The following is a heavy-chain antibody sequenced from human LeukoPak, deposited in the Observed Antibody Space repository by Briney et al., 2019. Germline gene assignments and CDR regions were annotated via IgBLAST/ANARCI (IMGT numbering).Heavy chain of an antibody. Sequence: ASVKVSCKASGYTFTGYYIHWVRQAPGQGLEWMGWINPNSGGTNYAQKFQGRVTMTTDTSTSTAYMELRSLRSDDTAVYYCARELRTRGVGADLGYWGQGTLVTVSS. D-gene: IGHD1-26*01. V-gene: IGHV1-2*02. CDR3: ARELRTRGVGADLGY. CDR1: GYTFTGYY. CDR2: INPNSGGT. J-gene: IGHJ4*02.